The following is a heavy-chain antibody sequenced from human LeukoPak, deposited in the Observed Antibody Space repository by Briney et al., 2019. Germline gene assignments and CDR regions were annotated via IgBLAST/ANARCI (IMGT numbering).Heavy chain of an antibody. J-gene: IGHJ4*03. CDR3: ARDRHYYDSSGYYFDY. Sequence: PSETLSLTCTVSGGSISSYYWSWIRQPPGKGLEWIGYIYYSGSTNYNPSLKSRVTISVDTSKNQFSLKLSSVTAADTAVYYCARDRHYYDSSGYYFDYWGQGTTVTVSS. CDR2: IYYSGST. D-gene: IGHD3-22*01. CDR1: GGSISSYY. V-gene: IGHV4-59*01.